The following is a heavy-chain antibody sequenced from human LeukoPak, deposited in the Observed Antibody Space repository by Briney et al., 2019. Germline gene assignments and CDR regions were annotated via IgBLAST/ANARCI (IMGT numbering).Heavy chain of an antibody. CDR3: AKDLGYCSSTSCYPEAPGV. J-gene: IGHJ6*04. CDR1: GFIFSTYG. D-gene: IGHD2-2*01. Sequence: PGGSLRLSCAASGFIFSTYGMHWVRQAPGKGLEWVAFIRYDGSDENYEDSVKGRFTISRDNSKNTLYLQMNSLRAEDTAVYYCAKDLGYCSSTSCYPEAPGVWGKGTTVTVSS. CDR2: IRYDGSDE. V-gene: IGHV3-30*02.